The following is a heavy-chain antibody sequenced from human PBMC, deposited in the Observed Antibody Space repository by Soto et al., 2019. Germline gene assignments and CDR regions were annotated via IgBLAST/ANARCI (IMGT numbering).Heavy chain of an antibody. V-gene: IGHV5-10-1*01. CDR2: IDPSDSYT. CDR3: ARSGRPGIVAGGPDY. J-gene: IGHJ4*02. D-gene: IGHD6-13*01. CDR1: GYSFTSYW. Sequence: GESLKISCNGSGYSFTSYWINWVRQMPGKGLEWMGRIDPSDSYTNYSPSFQGHVTISADKSINTAYLQWSSVKASDTAMYYCARSGRPGIVAGGPDYWGQGTLVTVSS.